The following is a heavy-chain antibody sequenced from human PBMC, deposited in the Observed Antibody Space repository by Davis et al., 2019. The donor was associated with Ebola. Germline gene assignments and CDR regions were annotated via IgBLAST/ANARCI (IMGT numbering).Heavy chain of an antibody. CDR3: ARDAHGDLPPVLRYYFDY. V-gene: IGHV3-21*01. CDR1: GFTFDDYA. CDR2: ISSSSSYI. J-gene: IGHJ4*02. Sequence: GGSLRLSCAASGFTFDDYAMHWVRQAPGKGLEWVSSISSSSSYIYYADSVKGRFTISRDNAKNSLYLQMNSLRAEDTAVYYCARDAHGDLPPVLRYYFDYWGQGTLVTVSS. D-gene: IGHD4-17*01.